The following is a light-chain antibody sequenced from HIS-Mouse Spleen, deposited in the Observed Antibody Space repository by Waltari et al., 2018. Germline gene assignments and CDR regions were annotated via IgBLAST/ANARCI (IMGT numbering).Light chain of an antibody. CDR1: SRDVGGYNY. J-gene: IGLJ3*02. CDR3: SSYTSSSTLEV. Sequence: QSALTQPASVSGSPGQSITISCTGTSRDVGGYNYVPRYQQHPGKAPKLMIYEVSNRPSGVSNRFSGSKSGNTASLTISGLQAEDEADYYCSSYTSSSTLEVFGGGTKLTVL. CDR2: EVS. V-gene: IGLV2-14*01.